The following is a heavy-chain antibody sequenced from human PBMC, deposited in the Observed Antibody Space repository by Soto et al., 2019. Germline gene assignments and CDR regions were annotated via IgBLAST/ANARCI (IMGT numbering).Heavy chain of an antibody. V-gene: IGHV3-21*01. CDR1: GFTFSSYS. J-gene: IGHJ6*02. CDR3: AREVGDCSSTSCYTPQYYYYYYGMDV. Sequence: EVQLVESGGGLVKPGGSLRLSCAASGFTFSSYSMNWVRQAPGKGLEWVSSISSSSSYIYYADSVKGRFTISRDNAKNSLYLQMNSLRAEDTAVYYCAREVGDCSSTSCYTPQYYYYYYGMDVWGQGTTVTVSS. D-gene: IGHD2-2*02. CDR2: ISSSSSYI.